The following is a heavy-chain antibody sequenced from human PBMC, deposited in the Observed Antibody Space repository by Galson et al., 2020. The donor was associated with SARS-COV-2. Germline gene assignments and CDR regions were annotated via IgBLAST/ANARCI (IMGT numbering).Heavy chain of an antibody. CDR1: GGSVTSGSYY. D-gene: IGHD6-13*01. CDR2: VYYSGAT. Sequence: SQTLSLTCSVSGGSVTSGSYYWSWIRQPPGEGLEWIGYVYYSGATSYNPSLESRVTISADTSKNQFSLKMTSVTDADKGVYYCATMPAVGTRWVDSWGQGSLVTVSA. J-gene: IGHJ5*01. CDR3: ATMPAVGTRWVDS. V-gene: IGHV4-61*01.